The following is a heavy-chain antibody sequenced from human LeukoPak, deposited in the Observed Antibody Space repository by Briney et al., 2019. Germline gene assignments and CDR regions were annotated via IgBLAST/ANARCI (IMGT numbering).Heavy chain of an antibody. Sequence: GGSLRLSCEASGFTFIRYAMSWVRQAPGKGLEWVSTISGNGDSAYYADSVKGRFTISRDNSKNTLYLQMDSLRAEDAAVYYCPRKYDSSGYFDYWGQGTLVTVSS. CDR1: GFTFIRYA. CDR2: ISGNGDSA. V-gene: IGHV3-23*01. D-gene: IGHD3-22*01. J-gene: IGHJ4*02. CDR3: PRKYDSSGYFDY.